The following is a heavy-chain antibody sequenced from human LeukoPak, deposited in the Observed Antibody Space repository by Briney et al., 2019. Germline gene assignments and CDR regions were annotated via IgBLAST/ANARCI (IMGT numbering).Heavy chain of an antibody. D-gene: IGHD3-22*01. J-gene: IGHJ4*02. CDR1: GGSISSGSYY. CDR2: IYTSGST. V-gene: IGHV4-61*02. CDR3: ARQAYAYYDSSGGFDY. Sequence: SQTLSLTCTVSGGSISSGSYYWSWIRQPAGKGLEWIGRIYTSGSTNYNPSLKSRVTISVDTSKNQFSLKLSSVTAADTAVYYCARQAYAYYDSSGGFDYWGQGTLVTVSS.